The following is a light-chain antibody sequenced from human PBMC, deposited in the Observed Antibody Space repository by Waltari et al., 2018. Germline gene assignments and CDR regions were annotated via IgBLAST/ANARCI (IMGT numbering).Light chain of an antibody. CDR1: QSLSNRD. CDR3: RQYGDSPHT. J-gene: IGKJ1*01. Sequence: EIVLTQSPGTLSLSPGERATVSCRASQSLSNRDLAWYQQRPGQAPRLLIYDTSSSATGVPDRFSGSGSGTDFTLTISRLEPEDFAVYYCRQYGDSPHTFGQGTKVEI. CDR2: DTS. V-gene: IGKV3-20*01.